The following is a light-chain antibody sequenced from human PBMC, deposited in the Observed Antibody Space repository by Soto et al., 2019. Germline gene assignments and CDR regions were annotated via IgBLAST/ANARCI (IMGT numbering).Light chain of an antibody. CDR1: QSISSY. J-gene: IGKJ1*01. CDR2: AAS. Sequence: DIQMTQSPSSLSASVGDRVTITCRASQSISSYLNWYQQKPGKAPKLLIYAASSLQSGVPSRFSGSGSMTDFTLTISSLQPKDFATYYCQQNYSTPRTFGQGTKVDIK. CDR3: QQNYSTPRT. V-gene: IGKV1-39*01.